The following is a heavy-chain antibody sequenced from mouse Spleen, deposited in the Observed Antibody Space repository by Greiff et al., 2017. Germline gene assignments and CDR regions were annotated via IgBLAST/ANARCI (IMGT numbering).Heavy chain of an antibody. CDR1: GYTFTSYW. CDR2: IDPEDGDT. Sequence: VQLQQPGAELVKPGAPVKLSCKASGYTFTSYWMNWVKQRPGRGLEWIGRIDPEDGDTEYAPKFQGKATMTADTSSNTAYLQLSSLTSEDTAVYYCTSYYDGSYFAYWGQGTLVTVSA. D-gene: IGHD1-1*01. J-gene: IGHJ3*01. CDR3: TSYYDGSYFAY. V-gene: IGHV14-1*01.